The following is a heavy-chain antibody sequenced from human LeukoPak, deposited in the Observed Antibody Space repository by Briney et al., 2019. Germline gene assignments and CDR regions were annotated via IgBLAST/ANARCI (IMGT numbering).Heavy chain of an antibody. Sequence: SETLSLTCTVSGGSISSYYWSWIRQPPGKGLEWIGYIYYSGSTNYNPSLKSRVTISVDTSKNQFSLKLSSVTAADTAVYYCARARYCSGGSCYDPFDYWGQGTLVTVPS. V-gene: IGHV4-59*01. CDR3: ARARYCSGGSCYDPFDY. CDR1: GGSISSYY. J-gene: IGHJ4*02. CDR2: IYYSGST. D-gene: IGHD2-15*01.